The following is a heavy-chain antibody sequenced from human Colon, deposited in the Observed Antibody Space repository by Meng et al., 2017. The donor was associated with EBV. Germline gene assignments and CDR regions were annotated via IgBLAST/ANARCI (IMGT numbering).Heavy chain of an antibody. D-gene: IGHD6-19*01. CDR1: VGSIGIRGVC. Sequence: ASGQRLGSPLEVPCTTGGVSVGSIGIRGVCWGSIRQPEGKGLERIGIIGHSGLPYYPPSLKSRVYVSIETSRNKFSLWLTSVTASDTAVYYCVRSSGWVKTWFDPWGQGTLVTVSS. V-gene: IGHV4-39*01. CDR2: IGHSGLP. CDR3: VRSSGWVKTWFDP. J-gene: IGHJ5*02.